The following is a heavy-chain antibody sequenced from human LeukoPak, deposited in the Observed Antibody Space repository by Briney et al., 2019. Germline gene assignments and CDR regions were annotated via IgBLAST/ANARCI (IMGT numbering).Heavy chain of an antibody. CDR1: GNYW. D-gene: IGHD1-26*01. V-gene: IGHV3-74*01. J-gene: IGHJ5*02. CDR3: ARGSGNYYNWFDP. CDR2: INGDGSWT. Sequence: GGSLRLSCAASGNYWMHWVRQAPGKGLVWVSHINGDGSWTTYADSVKGRFTISRDNSKNTLYLQMNSLRVEDTAVYYCARGSGNYYNWFDPWGQGTLVTVSS.